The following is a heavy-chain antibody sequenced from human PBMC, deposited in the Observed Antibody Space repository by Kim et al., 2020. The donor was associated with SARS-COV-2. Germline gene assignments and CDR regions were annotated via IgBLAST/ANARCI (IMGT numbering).Heavy chain of an antibody. J-gene: IGHJ6*02. CDR2: IKQDGSEK. CDR3: ARDEELRYFDWTRYYYYGMDV. Sequence: GGSLRLSCAASGFTFSSYWMSWVRQAPGKGLEWVANIKQDGSEKYYVDSVKGRFTISRDNAKNSLYLQMNSLRAEDTAVYYCARDEELRYFDWTRYYYYGMDVWGQGTTVTVSS. V-gene: IGHV3-7*01. CDR1: GFTFSSYW. D-gene: IGHD3-9*01.